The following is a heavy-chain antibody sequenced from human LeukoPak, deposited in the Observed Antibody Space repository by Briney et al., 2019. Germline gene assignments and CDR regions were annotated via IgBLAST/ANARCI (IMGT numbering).Heavy chain of an antibody. Sequence: GGSLRLSCAASGFTFSSYSMNWVRQAPGKGLEWVSSISSSSSYIYHADSVKGRFTISRDNAKNSLYLQMNSLRAEDTAVYYCARGSGSPNWFDPWGQGTLVTVSS. CDR2: ISSSSSYI. J-gene: IGHJ5*02. V-gene: IGHV3-21*01. CDR1: GFTFSSYS. CDR3: ARGSGSPNWFDP. D-gene: IGHD1-26*01.